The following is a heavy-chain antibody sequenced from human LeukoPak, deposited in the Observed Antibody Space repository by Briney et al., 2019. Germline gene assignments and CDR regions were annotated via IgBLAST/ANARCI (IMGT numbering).Heavy chain of an antibody. CDR3: ATKVPGTSHFSS. D-gene: IGHD6-19*01. CDR2: VSGSGSEI. Sequence: PGGSLRLSYAASGFTFNNFEMNWVRQAPGKGLEWIAYVSGSGSEIHYGDSVKGRFTISRDNAKSSVYLQMDSLRAEDMALYYCATKVPGTSHFSSWGQGTLVTVSS. CDR1: GFTFNNFE. J-gene: IGHJ4*02. V-gene: IGHV3-48*03.